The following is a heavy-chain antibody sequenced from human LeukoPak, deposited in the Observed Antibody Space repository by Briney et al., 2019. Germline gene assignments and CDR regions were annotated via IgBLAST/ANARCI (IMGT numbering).Heavy chain of an antibody. J-gene: IGHJ4*02. D-gene: IGHD2-15*01. CDR1: GFTFSSYG. CDR3: AKELAGGVVLVYFDY. Sequence: PRRSLIVSCAASGFTFSSYGMHWVRQTPGKGLEWVAIIWSDGSNKYYADSVKGRFTISRDNSKNTLYLQMNSLRAEDTAVYYCAKELAGGVVLVYFDYWGQGTLVAASS. V-gene: IGHV3-33*06. CDR2: IWSDGSNK.